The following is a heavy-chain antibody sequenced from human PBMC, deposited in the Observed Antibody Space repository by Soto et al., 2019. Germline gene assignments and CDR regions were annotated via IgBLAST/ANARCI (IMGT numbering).Heavy chain of an antibody. CDR3: AKVLLTYTSGWYHPHFDY. V-gene: IGHV3-30*18. Sequence: QVQLVESGGGVVQPGRSLRLSCAASGFTFSSYVMHWVRQAPGKGLEWVAVVSNDGSNKDYADSVKARFTISRDNSKNTLYLQMNSLRAVDTAVYYCAKVLLTYTSGWYHPHFDYWGQGTLVTVSS. CDR2: VSNDGSNK. CDR1: GFTFSSYV. D-gene: IGHD6-19*01. J-gene: IGHJ4*02.